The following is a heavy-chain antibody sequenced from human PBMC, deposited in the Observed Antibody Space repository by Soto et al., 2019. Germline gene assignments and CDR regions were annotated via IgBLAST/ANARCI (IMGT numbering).Heavy chain of an antibody. Sequence: ASVKVSCKASGYTFTSYGISWVRQAPGQGLEWMGWISAYNGNTNYAQKLQGRVTMTTDTSTSTAYMELRSLRSDDTAVYYCVRDDNQLDSSGTIDYWGQGTLVTVSS. V-gene: IGHV1-18*01. CDR1: GYTFTSYG. CDR2: ISAYNGNT. D-gene: IGHD3-22*01. J-gene: IGHJ4*02. CDR3: VRDDNQLDSSGTIDY.